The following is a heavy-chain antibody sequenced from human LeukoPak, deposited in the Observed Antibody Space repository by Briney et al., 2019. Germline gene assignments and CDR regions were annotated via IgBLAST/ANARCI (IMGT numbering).Heavy chain of an antibody. CDR2: IYYTGST. J-gene: IGHJ4*02. V-gene: IGHV4-39*01. Sequence: SETLSLTCAVSGASISGSGYYLGWIRQPPGKGLEWIGNIYYTGSTYYKPSLKSRVTISVDTSKNQFYLKVNSMTAADTSVYYCVKYGDNAGAYWGQGTLVTVSS. D-gene: IGHD4-17*01. CDR1: GASISGSGYY. CDR3: VKYGDNAGAY.